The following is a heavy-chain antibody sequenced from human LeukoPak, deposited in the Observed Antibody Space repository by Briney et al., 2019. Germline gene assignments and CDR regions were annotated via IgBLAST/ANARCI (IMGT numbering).Heavy chain of an antibody. Sequence: PGGSLRLSCAASGFIFSNYGMSWVRQAPGKGLEWVSGIRGNADTTYYADSVKGRFSIFRDNSKNMLYLQMNSLRAEDTAVYYCARDRGRGWLRIPYYYYYYMDVWGKGTTVTVSS. D-gene: IGHD5-12*01. CDR1: GFIFSNYG. V-gene: IGHV3-23*01. CDR3: ARDRGRGWLRIPYYYYYYMDV. J-gene: IGHJ6*03. CDR2: IRGNADTT.